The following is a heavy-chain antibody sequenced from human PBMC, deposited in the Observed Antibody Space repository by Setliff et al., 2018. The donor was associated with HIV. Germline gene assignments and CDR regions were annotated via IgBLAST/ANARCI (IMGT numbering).Heavy chain of an antibody. CDR2: MNPKSGNT. D-gene: IGHD4-17*01. J-gene: IGHJ6*03. V-gene: IGHV1-8*01. CDR3: ARAIDYGVLYWSYYMDV. CDR1: GYNFTSHD. Sequence: GASVKVSCKASGYNFTSHDINWVRQAPGQGLEWMGWMNPKSGNTGYARKFQGRVTMTTDTSTSTAYMELRSLRSDDTAVYYCARAIDYGVLYWSYYMDVWGKGTTVTVSS.